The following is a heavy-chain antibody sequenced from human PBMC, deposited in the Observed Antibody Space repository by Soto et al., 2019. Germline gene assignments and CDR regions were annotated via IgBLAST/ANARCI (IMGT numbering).Heavy chain of an antibody. V-gene: IGHV3-23*01. D-gene: IGHD3-10*01. Sequence: GGSLRLSCAASGFTFSSYAMSWVRQAPGKGLEWVSAISGSGGSTYYADSVKGRFTISRDNSKNTLYLQMNSLRAEDTAVYYCANSLGVPVAYYFDYWGQGTLVTVSS. CDR1: GFTFSSYA. CDR2: ISGSGGST. CDR3: ANSLGVPVAYYFDY. J-gene: IGHJ4*02.